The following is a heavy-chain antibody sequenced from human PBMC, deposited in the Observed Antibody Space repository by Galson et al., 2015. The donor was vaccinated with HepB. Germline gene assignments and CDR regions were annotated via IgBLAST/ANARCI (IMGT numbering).Heavy chain of an antibody. CDR2: ISSSGSTI. V-gene: IGHV3-48*03. CDR3: ARDQVNRGYYFDDY. Sequence: SLRLSCAASGFTFSSYEMNWVRQAPGKGLEWVSYISSSGSTIYYADSVKGRFTISRDNAKNSLYLQMNSLRAEDTAVYYCARDQVNRGYYFDDYWGQGTLVTVSS. J-gene: IGHJ4*02. CDR1: GFTFSSYE. D-gene: IGHD3-22*01.